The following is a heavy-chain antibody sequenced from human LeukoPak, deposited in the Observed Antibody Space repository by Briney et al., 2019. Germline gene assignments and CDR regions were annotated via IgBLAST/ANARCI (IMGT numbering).Heavy chain of an antibody. D-gene: IGHD3-10*01. Sequence: GASVKVSCKASGYTFTGYFIHWVRQAPGQGLEWMGWINPNSGGTNYAQKFQGRVTMTRDTPISTAYMELSRLRSDDTAVYYCARVNYGSGSYYNFYYYGMDVWGQGTTVTVSS. CDR3: ARVNYGSGSYYNFYYYGMDV. V-gene: IGHV1-2*02. J-gene: IGHJ6*02. CDR1: GYTFTGYF. CDR2: INPNSGGT.